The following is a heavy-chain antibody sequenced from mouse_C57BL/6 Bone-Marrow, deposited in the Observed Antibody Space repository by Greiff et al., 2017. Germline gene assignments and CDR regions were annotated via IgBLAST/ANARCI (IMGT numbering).Heavy chain of an antibody. J-gene: IGHJ4*01. CDR1: GYSITSGYY. D-gene: IGHD1-1*01. V-gene: IGHV3-6*01. Sequence: EVQRVESGPGLVKPSQSLSLTCSVTGYSITSGYYWNWLRQFPGNKLEWMGYISYAGSNKSNPSPNNRISITRDTTKNQFFLKLNSVTTEDTSTYSCARDKRCDYGAMDYWGQGTSVTVSS. CDR2: ISYAGSN. CDR3: ARDKRCDYGAMDY.